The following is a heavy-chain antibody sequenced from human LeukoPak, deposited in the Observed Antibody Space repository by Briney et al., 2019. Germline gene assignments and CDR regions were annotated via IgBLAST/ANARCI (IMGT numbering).Heavy chain of an antibody. V-gene: IGHV4-34*01. CDR2: INHSGST. D-gene: IGHD1-26*01. Sequence: SETLSLTCAVYGGSFSGYYWSWIRQPPGKGLEWIGEINHSGSTNYNPSLKSRVTISVDTSKNQFSLKLSSVTAADTAVYYCARGLGATDYWGQGALVTVSS. CDR3: ARGLGATDY. J-gene: IGHJ4*02. CDR1: GGSFSGYY.